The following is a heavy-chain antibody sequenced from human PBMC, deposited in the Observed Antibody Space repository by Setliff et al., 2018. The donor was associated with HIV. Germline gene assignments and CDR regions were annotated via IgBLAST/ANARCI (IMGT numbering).Heavy chain of an antibody. D-gene: IGHD5-12*01. CDR1: GYTFTSYY. CDR3: ASAGAWQRNALDI. Sequence: ASMKVSCKASGYTFTSYYIHWVRQAPGQGLEWMGVIHPSGGSTSYAQSFQDRVTMTRDTSTSTVYMELSSLRSEDTAVYYCASAGAWQRNALDIWGQGTMVTVSS. V-gene: IGHV1-46*01. CDR2: IHPSGGST. J-gene: IGHJ3*02.